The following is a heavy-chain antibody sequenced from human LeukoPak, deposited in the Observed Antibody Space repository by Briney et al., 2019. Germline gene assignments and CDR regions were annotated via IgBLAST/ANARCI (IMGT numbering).Heavy chain of an antibody. D-gene: IGHD1-26*01. CDR1: GFTFSSYS. J-gene: IGHJ5*02. V-gene: IGHV3-21*01. Sequence: GGSLRLSCAAPGFTFSSYSMNWVRQAPGKGLEWVSSISSSSSYIYYADSVKGRFTISRDNAKNSLYLQMNSLRAEDTAVYYCARVGRLEGALSAPWGQGTLVTVSS. CDR2: ISSSSSYI. CDR3: ARVGRLEGALSAP.